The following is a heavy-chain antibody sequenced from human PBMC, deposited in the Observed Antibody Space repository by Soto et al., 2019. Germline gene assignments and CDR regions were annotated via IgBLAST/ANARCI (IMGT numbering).Heavy chain of an antibody. CDR2: ISGSGGST. Sequence: GGSLRLSCAASGFTFSSYAMSWVRQAPGKGLEWVSAISGSGGSTYYADSLKGRFTISRDNSKNTLYLQMNSLRAEDTAVYYCAKSPEYEYSSGWYIAGNYFDYWGQGTLVTVSS. V-gene: IGHV3-23*01. CDR3: AKSPEYEYSSGWYIAGNYFDY. CDR1: GFTFSSYA. D-gene: IGHD6-19*01. J-gene: IGHJ4*02.